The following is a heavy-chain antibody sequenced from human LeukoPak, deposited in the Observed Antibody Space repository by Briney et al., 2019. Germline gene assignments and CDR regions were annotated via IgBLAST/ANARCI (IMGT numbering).Heavy chain of an antibody. CDR1: GFTFSSYW. CDR3: ARKRKGISSSYPFLNYYYMDV. CDR2: IKSDGSST. V-gene: IGHV3-74*01. Sequence: GGSLRLSCAASGFTFSSYWMHWVRQGPGKGLVWVSRIKSDGSSTSYADSVKGRFTNSRDNAKNTLYLQMNSLRDEDTAVYYCARKRKGISSSYPFLNYYYMDVWGKGTTVTVSS. J-gene: IGHJ6*03. D-gene: IGHD6-13*01.